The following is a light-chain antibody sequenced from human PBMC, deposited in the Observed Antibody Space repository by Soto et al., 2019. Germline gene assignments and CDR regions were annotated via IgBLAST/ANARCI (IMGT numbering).Light chain of an antibody. Sequence: DIVMTQSPLSLPVTPGEPASISCRSSQSLLHSKGYNYLDWYLQKPGHSQQLLIYLGSNRASGVADRFSGSGSGTDFTLKISRVEAEDVGVYYCMQPLQSWTFGQGTKVEIK. CDR2: LGS. CDR1: QSLLHSKGYNY. V-gene: IGKV2-28*01. CDR3: MQPLQSWT. J-gene: IGKJ1*01.